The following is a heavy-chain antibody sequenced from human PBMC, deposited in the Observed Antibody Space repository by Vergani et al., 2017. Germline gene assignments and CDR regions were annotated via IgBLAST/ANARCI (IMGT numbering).Heavy chain of an antibody. V-gene: IGHV5-10-1*03. CDR2: IDPSDSYT. CDR1: GYSFTSYW. J-gene: IGHJ4*02. D-gene: IGHD2-2*02. CDR3: ARGDIVVVPAAIRSSSWEGVFDY. Sequence: EVQLVQSGAEVKKPGESLRISCKGSGYSFTSYWISWVRQMPGKGLEWMGRIDPSDSYTNYSPSFQGQVTISADKSISTAYLQWSSLKASDTAMYYCARGDIVVVPAAIRSSSWEGVFDYWGQGTLVTVSS.